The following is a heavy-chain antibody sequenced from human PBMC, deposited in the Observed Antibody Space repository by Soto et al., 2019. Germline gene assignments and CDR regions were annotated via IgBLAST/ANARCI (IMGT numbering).Heavy chain of an antibody. V-gene: IGHV4-39*01. J-gene: IGHJ4*02. CDR1: GGSITRRNHY. D-gene: IGHD3-16*01. CDR2: IHHTGAT. CDR3: STYSYYDHNSGYHDS. Sequence: PSETLSLTCTVAGGSITRRNHYWGWVRQPPGKGLEWVASIHHTGATYYNPSLRSRIKMSIDTSKNRFSLSLTSVTAADTATYFGSTYSYYDHNSGYHDSWGQGTLVTVSS.